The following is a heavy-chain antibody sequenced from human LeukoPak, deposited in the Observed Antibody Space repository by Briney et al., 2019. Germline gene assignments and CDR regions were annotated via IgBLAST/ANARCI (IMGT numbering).Heavy chain of an antibody. D-gene: IGHD3-10*01. V-gene: IGHV1-8*01. CDR2: MNPNSGNT. J-gene: IGHJ4*02. CDR3: ARGLVRITMVRGVIARRN. CDR1: GYTFTSHD. Sequence: ASVKVSCKASGYTFTSHDINWVRQATGQGLEWMGWMNPNSGNTGYAQKFQGRVTMTRNTSISTAYMELSSLRSEDTAVYYCARGLVRITMVRGVIARRNWGQGTLVTVSS.